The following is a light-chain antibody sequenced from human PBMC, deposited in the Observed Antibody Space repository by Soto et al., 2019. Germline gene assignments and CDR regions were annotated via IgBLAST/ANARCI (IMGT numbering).Light chain of an antibody. J-gene: IGKJ1*01. Sequence: EIVLTQSPGTLSLSPGQRSTLSCRTSQSVSSSSLAWYQQKFGQAPRLLIYGASTRATGIPDRFSVSGSGTDFALTISRLEPEDFAVYYCQQYGSSSGWTFGQGTKVDIK. CDR3: QQYGSSSGWT. CDR2: GAS. V-gene: IGKV3-20*01. CDR1: QSVSSSS.